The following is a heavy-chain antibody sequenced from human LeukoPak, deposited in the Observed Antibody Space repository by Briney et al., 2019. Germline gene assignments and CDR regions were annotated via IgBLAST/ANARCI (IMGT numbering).Heavy chain of an antibody. Sequence: ASMKVSCKASGYTFTRYDINWVRQATGQGLEWMGWMNPNSGNTGYAQKFQGRVTITRNTSINTAYMEVSSMRYEDTAVYYCARRAAAGTALDYWGQGTLVTVSS. J-gene: IGHJ4*02. V-gene: IGHV1-8*03. CDR2: MNPNSGNT. CDR1: GYTFTRYD. D-gene: IGHD6-13*01. CDR3: ARRAAAGTALDY.